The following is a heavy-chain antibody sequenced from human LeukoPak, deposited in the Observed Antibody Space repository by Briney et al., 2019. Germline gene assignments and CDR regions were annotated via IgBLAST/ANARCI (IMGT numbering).Heavy chain of an antibody. D-gene: IGHD1-26*01. V-gene: IGHV1-2*02. CDR2: INPNSGGT. Sequence: ASVKVSCKASGYTFTGYYMHWVRQAPGQGLEWMGWINPNSGGTNYAQEFQGRVTMTRDTSISTAYMELSRLRSDDTAVYYCARVRRGSYSYFDYWGQGTLVTVSS. CDR1: GYTFTGYY. J-gene: IGHJ4*02. CDR3: ARVRRGSYSYFDY.